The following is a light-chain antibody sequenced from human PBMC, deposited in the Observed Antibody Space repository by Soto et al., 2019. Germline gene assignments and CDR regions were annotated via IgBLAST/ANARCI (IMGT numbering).Light chain of an antibody. CDR1: QRLDGNL. Sequence: ENVLTQSAGTLSLSPGEGATLSCRASQRLDGNLLAWYQQKPGRAPRLLMFGASSRATGVPDRFSGSGSGTDFTLTISRLEPEDSAVYYCQYYGSSPRQFAQGTKV. J-gene: IGKJ1*01. CDR2: GAS. V-gene: IGKV3-20*01. CDR3: QYYGSSPRQ.